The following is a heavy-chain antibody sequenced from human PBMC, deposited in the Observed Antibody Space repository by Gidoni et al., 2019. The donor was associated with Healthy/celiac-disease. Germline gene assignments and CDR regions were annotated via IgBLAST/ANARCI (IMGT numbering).Heavy chain of an antibody. CDR1: GYSFTSHW. Sequence: EVQLVQSGAEVKKPGESLRISCQGSGYSFTSHWSSGVRQMPGKGLEWMGRMDPGDSYTNYSPSFQGHVTISADKSISTAYLQWSSLKASDTAMYYCASSGLGEFVPWGQGTLVTVSS. CDR3: ASSGLGEFVP. D-gene: IGHD3-16*01. J-gene: IGHJ5*02. V-gene: IGHV5-10-1*03. CDR2: MDPGDSYT.